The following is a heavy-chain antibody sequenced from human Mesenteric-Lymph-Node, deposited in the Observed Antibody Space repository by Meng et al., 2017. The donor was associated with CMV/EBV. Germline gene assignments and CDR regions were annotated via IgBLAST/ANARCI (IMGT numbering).Heavy chain of an antibody. CDR3: ASHDFWSGYWFDP. CDR2: INFDGSST. J-gene: IGHJ5*02. Sequence: GESLKISCAASGITFSSYAMHWVRQAPGKGLVWVSRINFDGSSTNYADSVKGRFTISRDNAKNTLYLQMNSLRVEDTAVYYCASHDFWSGYWFDPWGQGTLVTVSS. D-gene: IGHD3-3*01. CDR1: GITFSSYA. V-gene: IGHV3-74*01.